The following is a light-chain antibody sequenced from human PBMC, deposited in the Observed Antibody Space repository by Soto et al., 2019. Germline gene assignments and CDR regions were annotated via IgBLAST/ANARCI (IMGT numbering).Light chain of an antibody. V-gene: IGKV3-15*01. CDR1: QSVSST. J-gene: IGKJ2*01. Sequence: EIVMTQSPAILSVPPGERATLSCRASQSVSSTLAWYQQKPGQAPRLLTYGASTRATGIPARFSGSGSGTEFTLTISSLQSEDFAVYYCQQYNNWPPYTFGQGTKLEIK. CDR2: GAS. CDR3: QQYNNWPPYT.